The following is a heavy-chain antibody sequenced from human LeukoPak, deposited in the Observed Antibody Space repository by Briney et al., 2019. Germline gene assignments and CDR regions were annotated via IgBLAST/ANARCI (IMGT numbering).Heavy chain of an antibody. CDR1: GFTFSYYW. J-gene: IGHJ4*02. Sequence: GGPLRLSCVASGFTFSYYWMSWVRQAPGKGPEWVANIKVDGIEKHYVDSVKGRFTISRDNAKNSLYLQMNSLRAEDTAVYYCARDNAGSGWVYWGQGTLVTVSS. V-gene: IGHV3-7*05. D-gene: IGHD6-19*01. CDR2: IKVDGIEK. CDR3: ARDNAGSGWVY.